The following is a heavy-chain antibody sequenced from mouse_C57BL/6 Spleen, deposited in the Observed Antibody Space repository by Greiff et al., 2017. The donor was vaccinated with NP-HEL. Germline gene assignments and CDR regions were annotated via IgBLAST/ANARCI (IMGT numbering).Heavy chain of an antibody. D-gene: IGHD2-3*01. J-gene: IGHJ2*01. CDR2: IDPTSGGT. CDR1: GYTFTSYW. V-gene: IGHV1-72*01. CDR3: ARAGDDGYYFDY. Sequence: QVQLQQPGAELVKPGASVKLSCKASGYTFTSYWMHWVKQRPGRGLAWIGRIDPTSGGTKYNEKFKSKATLTVDKPSSTAYMQRSSLTSEDSAVYYCARAGDDGYYFDYWGQGTTLTVSS.